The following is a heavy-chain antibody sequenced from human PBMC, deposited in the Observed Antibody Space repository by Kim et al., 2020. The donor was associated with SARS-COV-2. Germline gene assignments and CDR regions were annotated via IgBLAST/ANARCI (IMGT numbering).Heavy chain of an antibody. D-gene: IGHD2-8*01. CDR2: IYNTGRT. CDR3: ATRTLASTLYVFDI. V-gene: IGHV4-39*02. J-gene: IGHJ3*02. CDR1: GGSIRSSGFY. Sequence: SETLSLTCTVSGGSIRSSGFYWAWIRQPPGKGLEWIGSIYNTGRTYYTPSLKSRITISVDTSKNHFSLNLSSVTAADTAVYYCATRTLASTLYVFDIWGQGSMLTVSS.